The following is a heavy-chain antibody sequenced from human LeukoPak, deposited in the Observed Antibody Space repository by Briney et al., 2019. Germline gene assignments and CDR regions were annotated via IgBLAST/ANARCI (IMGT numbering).Heavy chain of an antibody. CDR1: GYSISSGYY. V-gene: IGHV4-38-2*02. Sequence: SSETLSLTCTVSGYSISSGYYWGWIRQPPGKGLEWIGSIYHSGSTYYNPSLKSRVTISVDTSKNQFSLKLSSVTAADTAVYYCARDLYYYDSSGYDYWGQGTLVTVSS. D-gene: IGHD3-22*01. CDR3: ARDLYYYDSSGYDY. CDR2: IYHSGST. J-gene: IGHJ4*02.